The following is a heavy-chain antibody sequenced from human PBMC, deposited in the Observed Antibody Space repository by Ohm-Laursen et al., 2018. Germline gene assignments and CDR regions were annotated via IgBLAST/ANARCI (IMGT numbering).Heavy chain of an antibody. CDR1: GYTFTSYD. D-gene: IGHD1-1*01. J-gene: IGHJ6*02. CDR2: MNPNSGNT. CDR3: ARARGNWKRDYYYAMDV. V-gene: IGHV1-8*01. Sequence: GASVKVSCNASGYTFTSYDINWVRQATGQGLQWMGWMNPNSGNTGYVQKFQGRVTMTRNTSISTAYMELSSLGSEDTAVYYCARARGNWKRDYYYAMDVWGQGTTVTVSS.